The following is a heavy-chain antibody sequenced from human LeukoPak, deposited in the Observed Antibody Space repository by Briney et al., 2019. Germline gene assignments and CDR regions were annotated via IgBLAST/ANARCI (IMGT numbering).Heavy chain of an antibody. CDR3: AIGLQSGPLDAFDI. D-gene: IGHD5-24*01. CDR2: ISSSSYI. Sequence: PGGSLRLSCAASGFTFSSYSMNWVRQAPGKGLEWVSSISSSSYIYYADSVKGRFTISRDNAKNSLYLQMNSLRAEDTAVYYCAIGLQSGPLDAFDIWGQGTMVTVSS. J-gene: IGHJ3*02. V-gene: IGHV3-21*04. CDR1: GFTFSSYS.